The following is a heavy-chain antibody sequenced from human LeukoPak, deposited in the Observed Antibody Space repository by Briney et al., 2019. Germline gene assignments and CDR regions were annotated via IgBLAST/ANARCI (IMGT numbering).Heavy chain of an antibody. Sequence: SETLSLTCTVSGGSISSSSYYWGWIRQPPGKGLEWIGSIYYSGSTYYNPSLKSRVTISVDTSKNQFSLKLSSVTAADTAVYSCASSVGVTAALYYYYMDVWGKGTTVTISS. CDR3: ASSVGVTAALYYYYMDV. CDR1: GGSISSSSYY. V-gene: IGHV4-39*01. D-gene: IGHD2-21*02. CDR2: IYYSGST. J-gene: IGHJ6*03.